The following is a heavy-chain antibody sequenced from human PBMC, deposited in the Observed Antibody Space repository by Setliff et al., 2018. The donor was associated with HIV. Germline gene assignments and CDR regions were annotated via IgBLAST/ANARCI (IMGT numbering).Heavy chain of an antibody. V-gene: IGHV4-34*01. Sequence: PSETLSLTCAVYGGSFSGSYWTWIRQPPGKGLEWIGEINHSGSTTYGPSLKSRVNISVDIFKRQFSLKLSPVTAADTAVYYCARDGYSSSWYVISGSFDYWGQGILVTV. CDR1: GGSFSGSY. D-gene: IGHD6-13*01. J-gene: IGHJ4*02. CDR3: ARDGYSSSWYVISGSFDY. CDR2: INHSGST.